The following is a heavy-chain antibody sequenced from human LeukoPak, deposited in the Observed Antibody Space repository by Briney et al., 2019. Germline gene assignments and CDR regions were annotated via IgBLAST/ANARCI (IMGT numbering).Heavy chain of an antibody. V-gene: IGHV3-23*01. CDR1: GFTFSSYA. CDR3: AKLEVGVAAFDI. Sequence: PGGSLRLSGAASGFTFSSYAMSWVRQAPGKGLKWVSAISGSGGSTYYADSVKGRFTISRDNSKNTLYLQMNSLRAEDTAVYYCAKLEVGVAAFDIWGQGTMVTVSS. CDR2: ISGSGGST. J-gene: IGHJ3*02. D-gene: IGHD3-3*01.